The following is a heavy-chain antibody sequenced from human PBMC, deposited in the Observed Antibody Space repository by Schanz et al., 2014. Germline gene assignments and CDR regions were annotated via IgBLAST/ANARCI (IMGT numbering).Heavy chain of an antibody. CDR3: ARGRTFDY. J-gene: IGHJ4*02. V-gene: IGHV1-8*01. CDR1: GYTFTGYY. Sequence: QVQLVQSGAEMKKPGASVKVSCKASGYTFTGYYMHWVRQAPGQGLEWMGWMNPDSGNTGYAQKFRGRVTMTRNTSMSTAYIELHILTSEDTAVYYCARGRTFDYWGQGTLVTVSS. CDR2: MNPDSGNT.